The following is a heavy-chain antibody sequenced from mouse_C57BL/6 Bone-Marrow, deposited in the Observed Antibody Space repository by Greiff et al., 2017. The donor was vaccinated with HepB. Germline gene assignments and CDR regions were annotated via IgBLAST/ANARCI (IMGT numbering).Heavy chain of an antibody. V-gene: IGHV1-55*01. Sequence: QVQLQQSGAELARPGASVKLSCKASGYTFTSYWITWVKQRPGQGLEWIGDIYPGSGSTNYNEKFKSKATLTVDTSSSTAYMQLSSLTSEDSAVYYCARQLRLRSEYYAMDYWGQGTSVTVSS. J-gene: IGHJ4*01. CDR3: ARQLRLRSEYYAMDY. CDR1: GYTFTSYW. D-gene: IGHD3-2*02. CDR2: IYPGSGST.